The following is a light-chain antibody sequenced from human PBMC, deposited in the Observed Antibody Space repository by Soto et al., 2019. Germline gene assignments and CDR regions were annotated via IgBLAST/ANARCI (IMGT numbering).Light chain of an antibody. J-gene: IGKJ1*01. V-gene: IGKV1-5*01. Sequence: DIKMNQSPSTLSASVGDRVTITCRASQSISSWLAWYQQKPGKAPKLLIYDASSLESGVPSRFSGSGSGTEFTLTISSLQPDDFATYYCQQYNSYPDAWTFGQGTKVDIK. CDR2: DAS. CDR1: QSISSW. CDR3: QQYNSYPDAWT.